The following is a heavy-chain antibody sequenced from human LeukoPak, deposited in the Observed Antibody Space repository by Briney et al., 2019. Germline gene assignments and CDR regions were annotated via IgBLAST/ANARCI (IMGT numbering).Heavy chain of an antibody. CDR1: GGSISSGGYS. CDR2: IYYSGST. CDR3: ASFLIAARSWFDP. D-gene: IGHD6-6*01. J-gene: IGHJ5*02. V-gene: IGHV4-31*03. Sequence: SETLSLTCTVSGGSISSGGYSWSWIRQPPGKGLEWLGYIYYSGSTYYNPSLKSRVTISVDTSKNQFSLKLSSVTAADTAVYYCASFLIAARSWFDPWGQGTLVTVSS.